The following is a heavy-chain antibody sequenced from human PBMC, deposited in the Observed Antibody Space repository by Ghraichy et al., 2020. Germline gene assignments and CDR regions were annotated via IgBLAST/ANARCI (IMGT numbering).Heavy chain of an antibody. CDR3: ATWLAHHFDY. D-gene: IGHD6-19*01. V-gene: IGHV3-23*01. CDR1: GFTFSNHA. Sequence: GESLNISCTASGFTFSNHAMSWVHQGPGKGLEWVATIDGTTTNTHYADSVQGRFTISRDNSKNTLYLHMSSLRAEDTAVYHCATWLAHHFDYWGQGTLVTASS. CDR2: IDGTTTNT. J-gene: IGHJ4*02.